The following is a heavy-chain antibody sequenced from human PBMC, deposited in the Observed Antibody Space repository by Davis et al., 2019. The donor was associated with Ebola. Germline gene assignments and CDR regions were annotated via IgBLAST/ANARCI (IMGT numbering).Heavy chain of an antibody. V-gene: IGHV3-30*18. CDR3: AKDLRKYNWNYGLCDY. J-gene: IGHJ4*02. D-gene: IGHD1-7*01. CDR2: ISYDGSNK. Sequence: GESLKISCAASRFTFSSYSMNWVRQAPGKGLEWVAVISYDGSNKYYADSVKGRFTISRDNSKNALYLQMNSLRAEDTAVYYCAKDLRKYNWNYGLCDYWGQGTLVTVSS. CDR1: RFTFSSYS.